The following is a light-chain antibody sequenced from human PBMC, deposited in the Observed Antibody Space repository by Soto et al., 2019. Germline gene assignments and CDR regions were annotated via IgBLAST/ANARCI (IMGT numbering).Light chain of an antibody. Sequence: EIVLTQSPATLSLSPGERATLSCRASQSISYNLAWYQQKHGQAPRLLIYDASNRATGVPARCSGSGSGTHFTLSISSLEPEDSAVYYCQHRGDWPLYTCGQGSRLEIK. V-gene: IGKV3-11*01. CDR2: DAS. J-gene: IGKJ2*01. CDR3: QHRGDWPLYT. CDR1: QSISYN.